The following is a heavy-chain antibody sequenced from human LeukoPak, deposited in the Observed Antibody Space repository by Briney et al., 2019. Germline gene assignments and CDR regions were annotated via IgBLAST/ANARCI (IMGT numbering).Heavy chain of an antibody. D-gene: IGHD3-22*01. CDR2: IKQDGSEK. CDR3: ARSPRGRIAYYYDSSGYTFDY. J-gene: IGHJ4*02. V-gene: IGHV3-7*01. Sequence: PGGSLRLSCAASGFTFSSYWMSWVRQAPGKGLEWVANIKQDGSEKYYVDSVKGRFTISRDNAKNSLYLQMNSLRAEDTAVYYCARSPRGRIAYYYDSSGYTFDYWGQGTLVTVSS. CDR1: GFTFSSYW.